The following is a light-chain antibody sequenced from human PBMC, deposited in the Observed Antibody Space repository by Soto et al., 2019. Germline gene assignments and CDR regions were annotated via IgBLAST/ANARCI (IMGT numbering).Light chain of an antibody. CDR2: GAS. Sequence: EIVLTQSPGTLSLSPGERATLSCRASQNFGNTFLAWYQQKPGQAPRLLIYGASSRATGIPDRFSGSGSETDFTLTISRLEPEDFAVYYCRQYGSSPYTFGQGTKLEIK. CDR3: RQYGSSPYT. J-gene: IGKJ2*01. V-gene: IGKV3-20*01. CDR1: QNFGNTF.